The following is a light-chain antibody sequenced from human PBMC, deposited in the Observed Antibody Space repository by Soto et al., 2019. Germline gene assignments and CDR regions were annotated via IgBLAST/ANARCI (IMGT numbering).Light chain of an antibody. V-gene: IGLV2-14*01. CDR3: SSYASFSTV. J-gene: IGLJ2*01. Sequence: QSALTQPASVSGSPGQSITISCTGASSDVGAFNYVSWYQQHPGKAPKLMIYEVTNRPSGVSNRFSGSKSGDTASLTISGLQAEDEADYYCSSYASFSTVFGGGTQLTVL. CDR1: SSDVGAFNY. CDR2: EVT.